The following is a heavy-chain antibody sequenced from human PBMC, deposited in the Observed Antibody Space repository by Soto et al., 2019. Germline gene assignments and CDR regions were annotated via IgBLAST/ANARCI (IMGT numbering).Heavy chain of an antibody. CDR1: GFTFSSLW. V-gene: IGHV3-7*05. Sequence: EVQLVESGGDLVQPGGSLRLSCAASGFTFSSLWMTWVRQAPGKGLECVANIKEDGSVKYYVDSVKGRFTISRDNAKNSLNLQMVGLRAEDTAVYYCARATRSPDFRGQGTLVTVSS. J-gene: IGHJ4*02. CDR3: ARATRSPDF. CDR2: IKEDGSVK.